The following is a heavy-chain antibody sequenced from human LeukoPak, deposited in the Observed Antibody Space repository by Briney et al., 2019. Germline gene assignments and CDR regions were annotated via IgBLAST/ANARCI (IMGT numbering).Heavy chain of an antibody. CDR3: ARGYCSGGSCYQNFDY. D-gene: IGHD2-15*01. Sequence: PGGSLRLSCAASGFTFSTYVMNWFRQAPGKGLEWVSTISVGAEYIFYADSVKGRFTISRDDSNNALYLQMHSLRAEDTALYYCARGYCSGGSCYQNFDYWGQGTLVTVSS. CDR2: ISVGAEYI. V-gene: IGHV3-23*01. CDR1: GFTFSTYV. J-gene: IGHJ4*02.